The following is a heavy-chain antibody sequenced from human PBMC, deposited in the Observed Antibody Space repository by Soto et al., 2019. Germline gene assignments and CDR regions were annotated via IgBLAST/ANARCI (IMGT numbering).Heavy chain of an antibody. Sequence: GGSLRLSCAGSGFTFSNSAMSWVRQAPGKGLEWVSVISGAGDNTHYADSVQGRFTISRDNSNNTLYLQMTSLRADDTAVYYCAQHHLFAPWGQGSLVIVSS. CDR2: ISGAGDNT. CDR3: AQHHLFAP. CDR1: GFTFSNSA. D-gene: IGHD3-3*02. V-gene: IGHV3-23*01. J-gene: IGHJ5*02.